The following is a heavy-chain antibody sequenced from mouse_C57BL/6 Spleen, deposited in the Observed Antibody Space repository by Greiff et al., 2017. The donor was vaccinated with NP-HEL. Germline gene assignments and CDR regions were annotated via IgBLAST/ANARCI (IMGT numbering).Heavy chain of an antibody. CDR3: ARKEIYSYYARDY. V-gene: IGHV1-64*01. D-gene: IGHD1-1*01. Sequence: VQLQQPGAELVKPGASVKLSCKASGYTFTSYWMHWVKQRPGQGLEWIGMIHPNSGSTNYNEKFKSKATLTVDKSSSTAYMQLSSLTSEDSAVYYYARKEIYSYYARDYWGQGTSVTVSS. CDR1: GYTFTSYW. CDR2: IHPNSGST. J-gene: IGHJ4*01.